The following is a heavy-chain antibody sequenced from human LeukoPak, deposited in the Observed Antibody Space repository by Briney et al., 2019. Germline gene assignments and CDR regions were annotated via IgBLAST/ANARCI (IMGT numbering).Heavy chain of an antibody. CDR1: GYTFTGYY. J-gene: IGHJ4*02. Sequence: GASVKVSCKASGYTFTGYYMHWVRQAPGQGLAWMGWINPNSGGTNYAQKFQGRVTMTRDTSISTAYMELSRLRSDDTAVYYCARVPAGPLWEVHRLDYWGQGTLVTVSS. D-gene: IGHD1-26*01. CDR2: INPNSGGT. V-gene: IGHV1-2*02. CDR3: ARVPAGPLWEVHRLDY.